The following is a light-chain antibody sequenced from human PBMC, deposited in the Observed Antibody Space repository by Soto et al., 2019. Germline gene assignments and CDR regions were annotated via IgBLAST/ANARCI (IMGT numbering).Light chain of an antibody. CDR3: QQSYSTPLLT. V-gene: IGKV1-39*01. Sequence: DIQMTQSPSSLSASVGDRVTITCRASQSISSYLNWYQQKPGKAPKLLIYAASSLQSGVPSRFSGSGSGTDFTLTIGSLQPEDFATYYCQQSYSTPLLTFGGGTKVDIK. CDR2: AAS. J-gene: IGKJ4*01. CDR1: QSISSY.